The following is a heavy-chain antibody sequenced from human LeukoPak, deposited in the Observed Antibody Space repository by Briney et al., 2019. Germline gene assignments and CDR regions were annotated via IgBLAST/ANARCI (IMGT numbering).Heavy chain of an antibody. CDR2: ISGSGSTT. CDR3: ARVRAVPKRFVTMVRGVKNEYYFDY. V-gene: IGHV3-11*04. J-gene: IGHJ4*02. Sequence: PGGSLRLSCGASGFTFSDYYTSWIRQAPGKGLEWVSYISGSGSTTYYADSVKGRFTISRDNAKNSLYLQMNSLRAEDTAVYYCARVRAVPKRFVTMVRGVKNEYYFDYWGQGILVTVSS. D-gene: IGHD3-10*01. CDR1: GFTFSDYY.